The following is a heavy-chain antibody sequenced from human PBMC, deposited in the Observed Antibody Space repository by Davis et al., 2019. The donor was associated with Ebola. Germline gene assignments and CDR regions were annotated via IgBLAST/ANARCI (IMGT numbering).Heavy chain of an antibody. Sequence: SQTLSLTCAVSGGSISSSNWWSWVRQPPGKGLEWLGEIYHSGSPNYNPSLKSRVTISVDKSKNQFSLKLSSVTAADTAVYYCARGGYCSSTSCYGYYYYGMDVWGQGTTVTVSS. J-gene: IGHJ6*02. V-gene: IGHV4-4*02. CDR2: IYHSGSP. CDR3: ARGGYCSSTSCYGYYYYGMDV. CDR1: GGSISSSNW. D-gene: IGHD2-2*01.